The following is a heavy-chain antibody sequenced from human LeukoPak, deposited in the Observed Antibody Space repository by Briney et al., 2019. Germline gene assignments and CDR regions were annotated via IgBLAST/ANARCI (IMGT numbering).Heavy chain of an antibody. CDR2: INAGNGNT. V-gene: IGHV1-3*01. D-gene: IGHD5-24*01. J-gene: IGHJ4*02. CDR1: GYTFSSYA. Sequence: GASVKVSCKASGYTFSSYAIHWVRQAPGQRLEWMGWINAGNGNTKCSQKLQARVTITRDTSASTAYMELSSLRSEDTAVYYCARLGMATKLGFDYWGQGTLVTVSS. CDR3: ARLGMATKLGFDY.